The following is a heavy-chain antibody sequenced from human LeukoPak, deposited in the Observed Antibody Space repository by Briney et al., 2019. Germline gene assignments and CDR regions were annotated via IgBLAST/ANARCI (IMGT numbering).Heavy chain of an antibody. Sequence: GGSLRLSCAASGFTFSNYGMHWVRQAPGKGLEWVSVIYSGGSTYYADSVKGRFTISRDNSKNTLYLQMNSLRAEDTAVYYCARGAYSSSWYYYYGMDVWGQATTVTVSS. J-gene: IGHJ6*02. D-gene: IGHD6-13*01. CDR2: IYSGGST. CDR1: GFTFSNYG. CDR3: ARGAYSSSWYYYYGMDV. V-gene: IGHV3-53*01.